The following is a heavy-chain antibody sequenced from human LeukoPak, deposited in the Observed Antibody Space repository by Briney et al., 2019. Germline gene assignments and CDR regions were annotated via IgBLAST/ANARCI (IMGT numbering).Heavy chain of an antibody. CDR3: ATMPPRFKVVTAIHGY. J-gene: IGHJ4*02. D-gene: IGHD2-21*02. V-gene: IGHV1-2*06. Sequence: ASVKVSCKASGYTFTGYYMHWVRQAPGQGLEWMGRINPNIGGTNYAQKFQGRVTMTRDTSISTAYMELSRLRSDDTAVYYWATMPPRFKVVTAIHGYWGQGTLVTVSS. CDR1: GYTFTGYY. CDR2: INPNIGGT.